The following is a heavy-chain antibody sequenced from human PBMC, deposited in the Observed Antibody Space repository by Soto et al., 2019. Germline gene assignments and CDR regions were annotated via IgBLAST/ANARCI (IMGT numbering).Heavy chain of an antibody. CDR1: GFTFSSYS. CDR3: ARWDSSSIQVGYFDY. J-gene: IGHJ4*02. CDR2: ISSSSSYI. V-gene: IGHV3-21*01. D-gene: IGHD6-13*01. Sequence: PGGSLRLSCAASGFTFSSYSMNWVRQAPGKGLEWVSSISSSSSYIYYADSVKGRFTISRDNAKNSLYLQMNSLRAEDTAVYYCARWDSSSIQVGYFDYWGQGTLVTVSS.